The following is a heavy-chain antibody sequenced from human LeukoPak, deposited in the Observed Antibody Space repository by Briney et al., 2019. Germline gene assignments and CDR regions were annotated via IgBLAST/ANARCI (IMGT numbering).Heavy chain of an antibody. J-gene: IGHJ6*03. Sequence: SETLSPTCTVSGGSISSYYWSWIRQPPGKGLEWIGYIYYSGSTNYNPSLKSRVTISVDTSKNQFSLKLSSVTAADTAVYYCARGPHHGYCSSTSCYLSYYYMDVWGKGTTVTVSS. CDR1: GGSISSYY. V-gene: IGHV4-59*01. CDR2: IYYSGST. CDR3: ARGPHHGYCSSTSCYLSYYYMDV. D-gene: IGHD2-2*03.